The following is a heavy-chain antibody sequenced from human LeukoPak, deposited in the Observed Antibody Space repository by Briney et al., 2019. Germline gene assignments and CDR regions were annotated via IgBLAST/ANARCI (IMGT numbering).Heavy chain of an antibody. D-gene: IGHD1-26*01. Sequence: GGSLRLSCAASGFTFSTYWMHWVRQAPGKGLEWVSRIKTDGSIKSSADAVKGRFTISRDNAKNTLYLQMNSLRAEDAAVYYCAKDLRPGSSTNYYYYYGMDVWGQGTTVTVSS. CDR1: GFTFSTYW. CDR2: IKTDGSIK. CDR3: AKDLRPGSSTNYYYYYGMDV. J-gene: IGHJ6*02. V-gene: IGHV3-74*01.